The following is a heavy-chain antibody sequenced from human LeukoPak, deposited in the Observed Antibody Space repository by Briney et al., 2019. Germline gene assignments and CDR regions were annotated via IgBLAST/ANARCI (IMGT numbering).Heavy chain of an antibody. D-gene: IGHD3-9*01. CDR3: ARSRVDLQSFAWGYFDS. Sequence: PSETLSLTCSVSGGSISSYYWSWIRQPPGKGLEWIGSIDFSGSTKYNPSLKSRVTISIDASKNQFSLKLSSVTAADTAVYYCARSRVDLQSFAWGYFDSWGQGTLVTVSS. V-gene: IGHV4-59*12. CDR1: GGSISSYY. CDR2: IDFSGST. J-gene: IGHJ4*02.